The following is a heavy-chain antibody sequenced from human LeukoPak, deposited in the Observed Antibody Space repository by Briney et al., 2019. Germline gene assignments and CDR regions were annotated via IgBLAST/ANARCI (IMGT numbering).Heavy chain of an antibody. D-gene: IGHD6-19*01. CDR1: GGSISSSSYY. Sequence: SETLSLTCTVSGGSISSSSYYWGWIRQPPGKGLEWIGSIYYSGSTYYNPSLKSRVTISVDTSKNQFSLKLSSVTAADTAVYYCAREAGYSSGWYRRGWFDPWGQGTLVTVSS. V-gene: IGHV4-39*02. CDR3: AREAGYSSGWYRRGWFDP. J-gene: IGHJ5*02. CDR2: IYYSGST.